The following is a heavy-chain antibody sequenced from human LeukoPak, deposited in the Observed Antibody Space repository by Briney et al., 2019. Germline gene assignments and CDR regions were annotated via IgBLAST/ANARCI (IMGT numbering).Heavy chain of an antibody. J-gene: IGHJ3*02. CDR2: IYSGGST. D-gene: IGHD6-6*01. Sequence: PGGSLRLSCAASGFTVSSNYMSWVRQAPGKGLEWASVIYSGGSTYYADSVKGRFTISRDNSKNTLYLQMNSLRAEDTAVYYCARDRYSSSQDSAPAFDIWGQGTMVTVSS. CDR3: ARDRYSSSQDSAPAFDI. V-gene: IGHV3-53*01. CDR1: GFTVSSNY.